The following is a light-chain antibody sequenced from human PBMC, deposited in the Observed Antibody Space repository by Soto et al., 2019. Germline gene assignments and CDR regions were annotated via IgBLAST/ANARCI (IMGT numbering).Light chain of an antibody. J-gene: IGKJ1*01. CDR3: EQYYSSPWT. Sequence: AMWRNQSAPSLSPIPKKHITITCRASQGISSYLAWYQQKPGKAPKLLIYAASTLQSGVPSRFSGSGSVSDFTLTISCLQSEDFATYYCEQYYSSPWTFGQGTKVDIK. CDR2: AAS. V-gene: IGKV1-8*01. CDR1: QGISSY.